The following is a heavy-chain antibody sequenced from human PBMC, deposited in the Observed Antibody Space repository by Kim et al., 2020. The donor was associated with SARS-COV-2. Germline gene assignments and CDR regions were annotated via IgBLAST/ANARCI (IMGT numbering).Heavy chain of an antibody. V-gene: IGHV3-23*01. D-gene: IGHD4-4*01. J-gene: IGHJ4*02. CDR2: IVAFGGIS. Sequence: GGSLRLSCAASGFNFSSYVMNWVRQAPGKGLEWVSSIVAFGGISESADSVKGRFATSRDNAHNTLYLQMNGLRVEDTAIYYCAKAGYSSGWPFEYWGQGILVTVSS. CDR1: GFNFSSYV. CDR3: AKAGYSSGWPFEY.